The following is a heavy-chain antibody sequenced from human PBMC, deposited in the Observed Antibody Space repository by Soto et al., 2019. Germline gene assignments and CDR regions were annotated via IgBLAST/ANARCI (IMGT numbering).Heavy chain of an antibody. V-gene: IGHV4-39*01. CDR2: IYYSGST. CDR3: ARIAAELRLGELSLFDY. J-gene: IGHJ4*02. D-gene: IGHD3-16*02. CDR1: GGSISSSSYY. Sequence: SETPLTCTVSGGSISSSSYYWGWIRQPPGKGLEWIGSIYYSGSTYYNPSLKSRVTISVDTSKNQFSLKLSSVTAADTAVYYCARIAAELRLGELSLFDYWGQGTLVTVSS.